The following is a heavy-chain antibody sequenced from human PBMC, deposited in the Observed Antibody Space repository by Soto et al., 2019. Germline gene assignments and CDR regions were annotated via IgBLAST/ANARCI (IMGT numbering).Heavy chain of an antibody. CDR3: AGQWAAGYGAFDP. Sequence: QVKLQASGPGLEKPSGTLSLTCAVSGGSISNNRWWTWVRQAPGKGLEWIGEIHDRGSTNYNLSLKSRATVSIDRAKNQFSLEMRAVTAADTAVYYCAGQWAAGYGAFDPWGQGTLVTVSS. CDR2: IHDRGST. D-gene: IGHD3-9*01. J-gene: IGHJ5*02. V-gene: IGHV4-4*02. CDR1: GGSISNNRW.